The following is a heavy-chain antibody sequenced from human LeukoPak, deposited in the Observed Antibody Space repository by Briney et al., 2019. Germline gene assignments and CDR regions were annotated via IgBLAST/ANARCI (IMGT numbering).Heavy chain of an antibody. CDR3: AREADCGDSNYNWFDP. CDR1: GGSISSYY. Sequence: PSETLSLTCTVSGGSISSYYWSWIRQPAGKGLEWIGYIYYSGSTNYNPSLKSRVTISVDTSKNQFSLKLSSVTAADTAVYYCAREADCGDSNYNWFDPWGQGTLVTVSS. V-gene: IGHV4-59*01. D-gene: IGHD4-17*01. J-gene: IGHJ5*02. CDR2: IYYSGST.